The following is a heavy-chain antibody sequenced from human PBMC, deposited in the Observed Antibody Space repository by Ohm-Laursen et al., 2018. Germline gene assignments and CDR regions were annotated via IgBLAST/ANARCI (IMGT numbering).Heavy chain of an antibody. J-gene: IGHJ4*02. V-gene: IGHV3-23*01. CDR3: AKDHSPTYSGSYFDY. Sequence: SLRLSCSAPGFAFSTYDMTWVRQAPGKGLEWVSAIVGSASRTFYADSVKGRFTISRDNSKNMLYLQMSSLRAEDTAVYFCAKDHSPTYSGSYFDYWGQGILIAVSS. CDR2: IVGSASRT. CDR1: GFAFSTYD. D-gene: IGHD1-26*01.